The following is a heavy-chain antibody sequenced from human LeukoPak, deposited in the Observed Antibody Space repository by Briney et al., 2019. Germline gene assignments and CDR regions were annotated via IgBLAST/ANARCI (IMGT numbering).Heavy chain of an antibody. D-gene: IGHD2-21*02. V-gene: IGHV3-9*01. J-gene: IGHJ1*01. CDR1: GFTFDDYA. CDR2: ISWNSGSI. CDR3: AKGCGGDYDCFQH. Sequence: GRSLRLSCAASGFTFDDYAMHWVRQAPGKGQEWVSGISWNSGSIGYADSVKGRFTISRDNAKNSLYLQMNSLRAEDTALYYCAKGCGGDYDCFQHWGQGTLVTVSS.